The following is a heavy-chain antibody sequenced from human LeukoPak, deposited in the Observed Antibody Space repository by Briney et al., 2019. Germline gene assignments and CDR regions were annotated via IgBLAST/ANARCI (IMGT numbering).Heavy chain of an antibody. CDR1: GFTVSSNY. V-gene: IGHV4-59*02. CDR2: IYYSGST. CDR3: ARDEYNWFDP. J-gene: IGHJ5*02. Sequence: GSLRLSCAASGFTVSSNYMSWVRQAPGKGLEWIGYIYYSGSTNYNPSLKSRVTISVDTSKNQFSLELSSVTAADTAVYYCARDEYNWFDPWGQGTLVTVSS.